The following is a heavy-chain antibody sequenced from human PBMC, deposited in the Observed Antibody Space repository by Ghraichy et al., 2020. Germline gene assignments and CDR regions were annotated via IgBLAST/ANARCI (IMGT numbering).Heavy chain of an antibody. V-gene: IGHV3-7*03. Sequence: GGSLRLSCAASGFTFKKNWMGWVRQPPGKGLEWVANTNDDATERYYVDSVKGRFTISRDNVKNSLFLQMNSLRVEETAVYYGARDPLHGALDYWGRGTLVMVSS. CDR2: TNDDATER. CDR1: GFTFKKNW. CDR3: ARDPLHGALDY. D-gene: IGHD3-10*01. J-gene: IGHJ4*02.